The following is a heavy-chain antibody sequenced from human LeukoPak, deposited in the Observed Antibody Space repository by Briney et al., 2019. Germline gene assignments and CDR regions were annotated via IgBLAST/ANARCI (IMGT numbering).Heavy chain of an antibody. Sequence: SETLSLTCTVSGGSISSYYWNWIRQPPGKGLEWIGYIYYSGSTNYNPSLKSRVTISVDTSKNQFSLKLSSVTAADSAVYYCARGGWYPESFQHWGQGALVTVSS. CDR3: ARGGWYPESFQH. D-gene: IGHD6-19*01. V-gene: IGHV4-59*01. J-gene: IGHJ1*01. CDR2: IYYSGST. CDR1: GGSISSYY.